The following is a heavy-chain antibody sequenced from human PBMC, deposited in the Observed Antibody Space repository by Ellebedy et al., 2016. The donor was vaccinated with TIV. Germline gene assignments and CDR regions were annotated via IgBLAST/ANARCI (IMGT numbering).Heavy chain of an antibody. CDR2: INAGNGNT. CDR1: GFDFDTYT. Sequence: AASVKVSCKTSGFDFDTYTIQWVRQAPGQRLEWMGWINAGNGNTKYSQKFQGRVTITRDTSASTAYMELSSLRSEDTAVYYCARLSRVYDSSGYNWFDPWGQGTLVTVSS. D-gene: IGHD3-22*01. CDR3: ARLSRVYDSSGYNWFDP. V-gene: IGHV1-3*01. J-gene: IGHJ5*02.